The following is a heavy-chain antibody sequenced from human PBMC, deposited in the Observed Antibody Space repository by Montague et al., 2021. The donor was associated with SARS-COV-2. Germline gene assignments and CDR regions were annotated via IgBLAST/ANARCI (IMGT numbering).Heavy chain of an antibody. CDR3: ARAVRGVIILSPYYAMDV. CDR1: GGSFSAYY. Sequence: SETLSLTCAVYGGSFSAYYWNWIRQPPGKGLEWIGDINHSGRTNFNPSLKSRVTVSLDTSKNQFSLKLRSVTAADTAVNYCARAVRGVIILSPYYAMDVWGQGTSVTVSS. J-gene: IGHJ6*02. D-gene: IGHD3-10*01. V-gene: IGHV4-34*01. CDR2: INHSGRT.